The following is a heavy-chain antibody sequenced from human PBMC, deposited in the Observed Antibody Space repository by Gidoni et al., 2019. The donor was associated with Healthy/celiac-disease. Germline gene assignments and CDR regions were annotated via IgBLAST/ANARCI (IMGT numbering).Heavy chain of an antibody. D-gene: IGHD6-19*01. V-gene: IGHV3-7*01. CDR2: IKQDGSEK. J-gene: IGHJ4*02. Sequence: EVQLVESGGGLVQPGGSLRLSCAASGFPFSSYWMSWVRQAPGKGLEWVANIKQDGSEKYYVDSVKGRFTISRDNAKNSLYLQMNSLRAEDTAVYYCARGPSANSSGWYWGYDDYWGQGTLVTVSS. CDR3: ARGPSANSSGWYWGYDDY. CDR1: GFPFSSYW.